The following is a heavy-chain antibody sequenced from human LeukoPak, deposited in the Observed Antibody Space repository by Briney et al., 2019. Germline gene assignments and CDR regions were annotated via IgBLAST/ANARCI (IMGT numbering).Heavy chain of an antibody. D-gene: IGHD3-10*01. CDR2: INHSGST. CDR1: GGSFSGYY. CDR3: ARGRRHRGSFGY. V-gene: IGHV4-34*01. Sequence: PSETLSLTCAVYGGSFSGYYWSWIRQPPGKGLEWIWEINHSGSTNYNPSLKSRVTISVDTSKNQFSLKLSSVTAADTAVYYCARGRRHRGSFGYGGQEPLVTVSS. J-gene: IGHJ4*02.